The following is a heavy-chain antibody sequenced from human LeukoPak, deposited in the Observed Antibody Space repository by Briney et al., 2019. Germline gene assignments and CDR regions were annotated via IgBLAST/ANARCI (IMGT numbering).Heavy chain of an antibody. CDR2: IHDTGST. Sequence: SETLSLTCSVSGGSLSSHYWSWIRQPPGKGLELIGHIHDTGSTFYNPSLRGRVTISLATSNNHFSLKLTSMTAADTAVYYCARFSSGCSTSSCYLTYWGQGTLVTVS. V-gene: IGHV4-59*11. CDR1: GGSLSSHY. J-gene: IGHJ4*02. CDR3: ARFSSGCSTSSCYLTY. D-gene: IGHD2-2*01.